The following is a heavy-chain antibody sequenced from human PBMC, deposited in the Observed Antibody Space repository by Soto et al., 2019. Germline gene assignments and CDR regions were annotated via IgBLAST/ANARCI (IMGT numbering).Heavy chain of an antibody. J-gene: IGHJ6*02. CDR2: IYHSGNT. CDR3: ARKVRYFHGLDV. D-gene: IGHD3-9*01. CDR1: GGSITTGGYS. V-gene: IGHV4-30-2*01. Sequence: SETLSLTCAASGGSITTGGYSWNWIRQPPGKGLEWIGFIYHSGNTYYNPSPTSRVTISLERSKNLFSLKLISVTAADTAVYYCARKVRYFHGLDVWGQGTTV.